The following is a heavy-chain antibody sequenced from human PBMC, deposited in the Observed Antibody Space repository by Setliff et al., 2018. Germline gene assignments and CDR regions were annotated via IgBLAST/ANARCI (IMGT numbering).Heavy chain of an antibody. CDR2: ISYDGSNK. D-gene: IGHD3-10*01. Sequence: PGGSLRLSCAASGFTFSSYAMYWVRQAPGKGLEWVAVISYDGSNKYYADSVKGRFTISRDNSKNTLYLQMNSLRAEDTAVYYCARDHVYGSQYYYYYYGMDVWGQGTTVTVSS. J-gene: IGHJ6*02. V-gene: IGHV3-30*04. CDR3: ARDHVYGSQYYYYYYGMDV. CDR1: GFTFSSYA.